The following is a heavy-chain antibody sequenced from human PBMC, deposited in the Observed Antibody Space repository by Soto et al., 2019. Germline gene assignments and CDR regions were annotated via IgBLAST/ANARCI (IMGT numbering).Heavy chain of an antibody. CDR1: GGSISSGGYS. Sequence: SETLSLTCAVSGGSISSGGYSWSWIRQPPGKGLEWIGYIYHSGSTYYNPSLKSRVTISVDRSKNQFSLKLSSVAAADTAVYYCAREDRYGDYVYWGQGTLVTVSS. CDR3: AREDRYGDYVY. J-gene: IGHJ4*02. CDR2: IYHSGST. D-gene: IGHD4-17*01. V-gene: IGHV4-30-2*01.